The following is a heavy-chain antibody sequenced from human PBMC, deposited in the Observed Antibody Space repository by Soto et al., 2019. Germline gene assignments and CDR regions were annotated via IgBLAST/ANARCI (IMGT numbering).Heavy chain of an antibody. J-gene: IGHJ4*02. CDR3: ARCTVTNYFDY. V-gene: IGHV4-34*01. Sequence: QVQLQQWGAGLLKPSETLSLTCAVYGGSFSGYYWSWIRQPPGKGLEWIGEINHSGSTNYNPSLKSRVTISVDTSKNQFSLKLSSVTAADTAVYYCARCTVTNYFDYWGQGTLVTVSS. CDR2: INHSGST. CDR1: GGSFSGYY. D-gene: IGHD4-17*01.